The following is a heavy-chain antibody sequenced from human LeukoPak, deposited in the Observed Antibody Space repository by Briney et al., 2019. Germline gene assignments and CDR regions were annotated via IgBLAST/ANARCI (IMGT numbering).Heavy chain of an antibody. Sequence: GGSLRLSCAASGFTFDDYGMTWVRQAPGKGLEWVCVITWNGGSTGYADSVKGRFTISRDNAKNSLYLQMNSLSAEDTALYYCARTQSYYYDSSPIDYWGQGTLVTVSS. V-gene: IGHV3-20*04. CDR3: ARTQSYYYDSSPIDY. CDR2: ITWNGGST. CDR1: GFTFDDYG. D-gene: IGHD3-22*01. J-gene: IGHJ4*02.